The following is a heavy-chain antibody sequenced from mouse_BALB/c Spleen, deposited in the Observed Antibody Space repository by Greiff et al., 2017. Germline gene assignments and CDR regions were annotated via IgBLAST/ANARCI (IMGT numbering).Heavy chain of an antibody. V-gene: IGHV14-4*02. J-gene: IGHJ3*01. Sequence: VQLQQSGAELVRSGASVKLSCTASGFNIKDYYMHWVKQRPEQGLEWIGWIDPENGDTEYAPKFQGKATMTADTSSNTAYLQLSSLTSEDTAVYYCNAWDTTVAARAYWGQGTLVTVSA. CDR1: GFNIKDYY. CDR3: NAWDTTVAARAY. CDR2: IDPENGDT. D-gene: IGHD1-1*01.